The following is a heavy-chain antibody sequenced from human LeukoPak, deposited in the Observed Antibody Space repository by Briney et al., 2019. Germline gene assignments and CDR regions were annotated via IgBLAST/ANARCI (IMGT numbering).Heavy chain of an antibody. Sequence: KASETLSLTCTVSGYSISNGYYWGWIRQPPGQGLEWIGSIYHSGSTYYNPSLKSRVTISVDTSKNQFSLKLSSVTAADTAVYYCARAGIPYYDNSFDIWGQGTMVTVSS. J-gene: IGHJ3*02. CDR1: GYSISNGYY. CDR3: ARAGIPYYDNSFDI. CDR2: IYHSGST. V-gene: IGHV4-38-2*02. D-gene: IGHD3-22*01.